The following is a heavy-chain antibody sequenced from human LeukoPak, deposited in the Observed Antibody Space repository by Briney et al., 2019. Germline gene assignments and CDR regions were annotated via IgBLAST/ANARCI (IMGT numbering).Heavy chain of an antibody. CDR2: IIPILGIA. CDR1: GGTFSSYA. Sequence: AAAVKVSCKASGGTFSSYAISWVRQAPGQGLEWMGRIIPILGIANYAQKFQGRVTITADKSTSTAYMELSSLRSEDTAVYYCARVASGSYYYYGMDVWGQGTTVTVSS. CDR3: ARVASGSYYYYGMDV. J-gene: IGHJ6*02. D-gene: IGHD3-22*01. V-gene: IGHV1-69*04.